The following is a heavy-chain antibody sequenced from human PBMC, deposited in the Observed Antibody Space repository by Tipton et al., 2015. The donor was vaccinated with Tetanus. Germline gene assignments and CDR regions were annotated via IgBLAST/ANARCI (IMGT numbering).Heavy chain of an antibody. CDR2: ISGSGGST. D-gene: IGHD6-13*01. CDR1: GFTFSSYA. V-gene: IGHV3-23*01. CDR3: AKDLGSSSWYYYGRDV. J-gene: IGHJ6*02. Sequence: CAASGFTFSSYAMSWVRQAPGKGLEWVSAISGSGGSTYYADSVKGRFTISRDNSKNTLYLQMNSLRAEDTAVYYCAKDLGSSSWYYYGRDVWGQGTTVTVSS.